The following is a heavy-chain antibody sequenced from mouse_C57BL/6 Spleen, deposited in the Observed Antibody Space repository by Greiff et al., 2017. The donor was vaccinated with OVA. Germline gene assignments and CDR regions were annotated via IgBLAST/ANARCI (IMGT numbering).Heavy chain of an antibody. CDR2: IDPSDSYT. CDR1: GYTFTSYW. CDR3: ARGYGSSLAWFAY. J-gene: IGHJ3*01. Sequence: QVQLQQPGAELVMPGASVKLSCKASGYTFTSYWMHWVKQRPGQGLEWIGEIDPSDSYTNYNQKFKGKSTLTVDKSSSTAYMQLSSLTSEDSAVYDCARGYGSSLAWFAYWGQGTLVTVSA. D-gene: IGHD1-1*01. V-gene: IGHV1-69*01.